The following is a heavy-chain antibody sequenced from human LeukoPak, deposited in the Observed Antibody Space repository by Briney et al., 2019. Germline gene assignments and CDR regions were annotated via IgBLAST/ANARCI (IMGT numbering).Heavy chain of an antibody. CDR3: ARDPSDYGAFDS. CDR1: GVSISSGENY. J-gene: IGHJ4*02. Sequence: SETLSLTCTVSGVSISSGENYWTWIRQPPGKGLEWVGYILYSGDTYYNPSLKSRLTISLDMSKNRFSLKLKSVTPADTAVYYCARDPSDYGAFDSWGQGTLVTVSS. CDR2: ILYSGDT. V-gene: IGHV4-30-4*01. D-gene: IGHD4-17*01.